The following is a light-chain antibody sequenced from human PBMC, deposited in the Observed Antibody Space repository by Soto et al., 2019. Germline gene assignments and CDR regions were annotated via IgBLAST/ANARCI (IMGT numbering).Light chain of an antibody. Sequence: EIVLIQSPATLSLSPGERATLSCRACQSVGSYLAWYQHKPGQAPRLLISDASNRATGIPARFSGSGSETDFTLTISSLEPEDSAVYYCQQRSNWPSLTFGGGTKVDIK. CDR1: QSVGSY. CDR2: DAS. J-gene: IGKJ4*01. V-gene: IGKV3-11*01. CDR3: QQRSNWPSLT.